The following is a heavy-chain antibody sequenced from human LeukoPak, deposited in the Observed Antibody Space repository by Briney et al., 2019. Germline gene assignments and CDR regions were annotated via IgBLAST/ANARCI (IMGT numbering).Heavy chain of an antibody. CDR1: GGSISSSNW. J-gene: IGHJ3*02. V-gene: IGHV4-4*02. CDR3: ARQRPKTYYYDSSGYYSRDAFDI. CDR2: INHSGST. Sequence: PSETLSLTCAVSGGSISSSNWWSWVRQPPGKGLEWIGEINHSGSTNYNPSLKSRVTISVDTSKNQFSLKLSSVTAADTAVYYCARQRPKTYYYDSSGYYSRDAFDIWGQGTMVTVSS. D-gene: IGHD3-22*01.